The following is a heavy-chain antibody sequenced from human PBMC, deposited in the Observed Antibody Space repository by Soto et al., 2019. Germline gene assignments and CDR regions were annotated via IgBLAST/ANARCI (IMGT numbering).Heavy chain of an antibody. CDR2: INFGGST. J-gene: IGHJ4*02. D-gene: IGHD3-22*01. V-gene: IGHV4-30-4*01. CDR1: GAYLNSGDYY. Sequence: QVQLQESGPGLVKPSQTLSLTCTVSGAYLNSGDYYWHWLRQPPGKGLEWIGYINFGGSTSYNPSLKRRVALSLDSSMTRFSVKLSSVTAADTAVYFCAREGYSYDRNGYLWGQGTLVTVSS. CDR3: AREGYSYDRNGYL.